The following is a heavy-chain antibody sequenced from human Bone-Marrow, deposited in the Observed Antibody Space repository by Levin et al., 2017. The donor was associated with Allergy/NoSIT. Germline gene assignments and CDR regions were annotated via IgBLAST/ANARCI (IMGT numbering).Heavy chain of an antibody. CDR2: IKQDGSEK. CDR3: AGGSGWCSDR. D-gene: IGHD6-19*01. V-gene: IGHV3-7*01. Sequence: QHGESLKISCAASGFTFSHYWMNWVRQAPGKGLEWVANIKQDGSEKNYVDSVKGRFIISRDNAKNSVYLEMNSLRVEDTAVYYCAGGSGWCSDRWGQGTLVTVSS. CDR1: GFTFSHYW. J-gene: IGHJ4*02.